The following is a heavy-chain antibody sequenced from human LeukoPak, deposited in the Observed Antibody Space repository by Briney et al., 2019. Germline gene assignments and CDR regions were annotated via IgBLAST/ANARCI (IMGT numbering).Heavy chain of an antibody. D-gene: IGHD6-13*01. CDR3: AKGDSSSGGVFDY. CDR2: ISYDGSNK. J-gene: IGHJ4*02. CDR1: GFTFSSYA. V-gene: IGHV3-30-3*01. Sequence: GGSLRLSCAASGFTFSSYAMHWVRQAPGKGLEWVAVISYDGSNKYYADSVKGRFTISRDNSKNTLYLQMNSLRAEDTAIYYCAKGDSSSGGVFDYWGQGTLVTVSS.